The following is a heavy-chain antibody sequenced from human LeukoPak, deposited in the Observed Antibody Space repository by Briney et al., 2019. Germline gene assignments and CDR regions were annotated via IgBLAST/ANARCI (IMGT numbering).Heavy chain of an antibody. CDR1: GVSISSSSYY. Sequence: SETLSLTCTVSGVSISSSSYYWGWLRQPPGKGLEWIGSIYYGGSTYYNPSLQSRVTISVDTSKNQFSLKLSSVTAADTAVYYCARPRWRGYFDYWGQGTPVTVSS. V-gene: IGHV4-39*01. CDR2: IYYGGST. J-gene: IGHJ4*02. CDR3: ARPRWRGYFDY. D-gene: IGHD4-23*01.